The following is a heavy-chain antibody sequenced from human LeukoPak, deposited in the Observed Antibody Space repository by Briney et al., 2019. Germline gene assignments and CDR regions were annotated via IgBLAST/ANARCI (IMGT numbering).Heavy chain of an antibody. D-gene: IGHD3-10*01. Sequence: GGSLRLSCAVSGITLSNYGMSWVRQAPGKGLEWVAGISDSGGSTKYADSVKGRFTISRDNRKNTLYLQMNSLRAEDTAVYFCAKRGVVIRVILVGFHKEAYYFDSWGQGALATVSS. CDR3: AKRGVVIRVILVGFHKEAYYFDS. CDR1: GITLSNYG. V-gene: IGHV3-23*01. J-gene: IGHJ4*02. CDR2: ISDSGGST.